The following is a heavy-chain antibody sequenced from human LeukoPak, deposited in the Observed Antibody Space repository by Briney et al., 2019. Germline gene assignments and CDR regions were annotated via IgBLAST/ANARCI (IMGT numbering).Heavy chain of an antibody. CDR3: AKDRGSPGWYFDL. Sequence: GGSLRLSCAASGFTFSSYWMSSVRQAPGKGLEWVSAISDSGGSTYYADSVKGRFTISRDNSKNTLYLQMNSLRAEDTATYYCAKDRGSPGWYFDLWGRGTLVTVSS. J-gene: IGHJ2*01. V-gene: IGHV3-23*01. CDR1: GFTFSSYW. D-gene: IGHD3-10*01. CDR2: ISDSGGST.